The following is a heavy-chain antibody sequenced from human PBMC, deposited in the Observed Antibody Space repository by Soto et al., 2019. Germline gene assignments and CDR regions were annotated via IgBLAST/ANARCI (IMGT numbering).Heavy chain of an antibody. CDR1: GVTFSENY. J-gene: IGHJ3*02. D-gene: IGHD3-10*01. CDR3: EKFFGAFDI. CDR2: IRNSGGHM. V-gene: IGHV3-11*01. Sequence: KAGGSLRLSCAASGVTFSENYMSWIRQAPGKGLEWVSYIRNSGGHMYYADSVKGRFTISRDDAKNSLYLQMNSLRAEDTAVYYCEKFFGAFDIWGQGIMVTVSS.